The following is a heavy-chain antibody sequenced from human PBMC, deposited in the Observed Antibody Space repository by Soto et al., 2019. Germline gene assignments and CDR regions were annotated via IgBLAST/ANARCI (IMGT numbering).Heavy chain of an antibody. Sequence: GASVKVSCKASGYTFTSYGISWVRQAPGQGLEWMGWISAYNGNINYAQKLQGRVTMTTDTSTSTAYMELRSLRSDDTAVYYCARSQKLRFLEWLPTPGGMDVWGQGTTVTVSS. CDR2: ISAYNGNI. J-gene: IGHJ6*02. CDR1: GYTFTSYG. CDR3: ARSQKLRFLEWLPTPGGMDV. V-gene: IGHV1-18*01. D-gene: IGHD3-3*01.